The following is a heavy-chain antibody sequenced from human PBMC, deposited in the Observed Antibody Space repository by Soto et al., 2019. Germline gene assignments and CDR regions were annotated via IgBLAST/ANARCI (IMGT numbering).Heavy chain of an antibody. V-gene: IGHV3-33*01. D-gene: IGHD4-17*01. J-gene: IGHJ4*02. CDR2: IWYDGSNK. CDR1: GFTFSSYG. Sequence: GGSLRLSCAASGFTFSSYGMHWVRQAPGKGLEWVAVIWYDGSNKYYADSVKGRFTISRDNSKNTLYLQMNSLRAEDTAVYYCARATMTTVTTIDYWGQGTLVTVSS. CDR3: ARATMTTVTTIDY.